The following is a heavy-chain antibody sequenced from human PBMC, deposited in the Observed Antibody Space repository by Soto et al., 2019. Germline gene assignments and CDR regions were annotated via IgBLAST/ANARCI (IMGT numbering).Heavy chain of an antibody. J-gene: IGHJ4*02. V-gene: IGHV4-61*03. D-gene: IGHD6-19*01. CDR2: ISYGGST. Sequence: SETLSLTCTVSGGSVSSGGYFWSWIRQPPGKGLEWIGYISYGGSTKYNPSLESRVTISVDTSNKNFSLKLASVTAADTAVYYCARAPYSSGWPDSWGQGTLVTVSS. CDR3: ARAPYSSGWPDS. CDR1: GGSVSSGGYF.